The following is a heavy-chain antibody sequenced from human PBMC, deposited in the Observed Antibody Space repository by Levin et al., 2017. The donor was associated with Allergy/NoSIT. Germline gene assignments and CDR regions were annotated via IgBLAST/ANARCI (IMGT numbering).Heavy chain of an antibody. CDR1: GFTFTNAW. Sequence: GESLKISCAASGFTFTNAWMSWVRQAPGKGLEWVGRIKSRTNGGTTDYAAPVKGRFTISRDDSKNTLYLQMNSLKTEDTAVYYCTTDGPENYYDYVWGTYRSIDYWGQGTLVTVSS. V-gene: IGHV3-15*01. J-gene: IGHJ4*02. CDR2: IKSRTNGGTT. CDR3: TTDGPENYYDYVWGTYRSIDY. D-gene: IGHD3-16*02.